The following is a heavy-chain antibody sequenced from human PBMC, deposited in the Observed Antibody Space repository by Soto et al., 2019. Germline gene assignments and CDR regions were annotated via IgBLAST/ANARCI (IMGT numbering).Heavy chain of an antibody. CDR2: IWYDGSNK. J-gene: IGHJ4*02. V-gene: IGHV3-33*01. CDR3: ARGGGSRSYFDY. Sequence: QVQLVESGGGVVQPGRSLRLSCAASGFTFSSYGMHWVRQAPGKGLEWVAVIWYDGSNKYYADSVKGRFTISRDNSKNTLYLQMNSLRAEDTAVYYCARGGGSRSYFDYWGQGTLVTVSS. CDR1: GFTFSSYG. D-gene: IGHD3-10*01.